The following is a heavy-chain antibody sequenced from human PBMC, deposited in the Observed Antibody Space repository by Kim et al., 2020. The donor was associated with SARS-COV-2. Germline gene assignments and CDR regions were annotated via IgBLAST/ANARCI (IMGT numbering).Heavy chain of an antibody. CDR3: AKDLRLGRGFDY. J-gene: IGHJ4*02. Sequence: FEPDSGKGRFPVSRDNPKNTVYLQMNSLRAEDTAVYFCAKDLRLGRGFDYWGQGTLVTVSS. D-gene: IGHD3-10*01. V-gene: IGHV3-23*01.